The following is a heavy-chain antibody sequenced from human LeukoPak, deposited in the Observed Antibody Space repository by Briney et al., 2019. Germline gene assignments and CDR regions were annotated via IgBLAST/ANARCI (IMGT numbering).Heavy chain of an antibody. Sequence: SSETLSLTCAVSGGSIGSSNWWSWVRQPPGRGLEWIGEISHSGSTNYNPSLKSRVTISVDKSKNQFSLNLSSVTAADTAVYYCAREVRFSMVRGEIDSWGQGTLVTVSS. D-gene: IGHD3-10*01. CDR1: GGSIGSSNW. V-gene: IGHV4-4*02. J-gene: IGHJ4*02. CDR3: AREVRFSMVRGEIDS. CDR2: ISHSGST.